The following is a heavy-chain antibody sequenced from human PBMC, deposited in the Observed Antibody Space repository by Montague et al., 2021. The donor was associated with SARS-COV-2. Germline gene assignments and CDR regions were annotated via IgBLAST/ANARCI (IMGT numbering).Heavy chain of an antibody. CDR3: ARDSFGSIDF. Sequence: SLRLSFSASGFTFRTYPMHWVRQAPGKGLEWVTIISSDGSIKYYVDSVKGRFTISRDDTKSTLYLQMNSLRAEDTAVYYCARDSFGSIDFWGQGTLVTVSS. V-gene: IGHV3-30*04. J-gene: IGHJ4*02. CDR1: GFTFRTYP. D-gene: IGHD3-16*01. CDR2: ISSDGSIK.